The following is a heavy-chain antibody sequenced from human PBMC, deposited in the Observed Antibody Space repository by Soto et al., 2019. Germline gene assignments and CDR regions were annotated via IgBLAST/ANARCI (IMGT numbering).Heavy chain of an antibody. J-gene: IGHJ3*01. D-gene: IGHD1-1*01. Sequence: QVQLVQSGAEVKKPGASVKVSCKASGYTFTSYYVHWVRQAPGQGLEWMGIIHPSGAVTNYAQKFQGRVTMTRDTSTSTVYMELSSLRSEDTAVYYCTADPANEENDAFDVWGKGTMVTVSS. CDR1: GYTFTSYY. CDR2: IHPSGAVT. V-gene: IGHV1-46*03. CDR3: TADPANEENDAFDV.